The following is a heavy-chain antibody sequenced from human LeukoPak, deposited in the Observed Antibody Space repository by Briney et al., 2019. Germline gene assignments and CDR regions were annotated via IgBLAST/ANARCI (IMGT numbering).Heavy chain of an antibody. CDR1: GFTFDDYG. CDR2: INWNGGRT. Sequence: GGSLRLSCAASGFTFDDYGMSWVRQAPGKGLEWVSGINWNGGRTGYADSVKGRFTISRDNAKNSLYLQMNSLRGEDTALYYCASMDGDFWSGYSSTSTLKNWGQGTLVTVSS. V-gene: IGHV3-20*04. D-gene: IGHD3-3*01. J-gene: IGHJ4*02. CDR3: ASMDGDFWSGYSSTSTLKN.